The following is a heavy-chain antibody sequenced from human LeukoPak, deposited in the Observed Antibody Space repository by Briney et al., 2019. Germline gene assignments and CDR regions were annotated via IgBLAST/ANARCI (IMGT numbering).Heavy chain of an antibody. CDR3: ARDPVGRWSPDLDL. V-gene: IGHV1-2*02. J-gene: IGHJ5*02. D-gene: IGHD1-26*01. CDR1: GYTFTGYY. CDR2: INPNNGGP. Sequence: ASVKVSYKASGYTFTGYYMHWVRQAPGQGLEWMGWINPNNGGPNYAQRFQGRVTMTRDTSISTAYMELNSLRSDDTAVYYCARDPVGRWSPDLDLWGQGALVTVSS.